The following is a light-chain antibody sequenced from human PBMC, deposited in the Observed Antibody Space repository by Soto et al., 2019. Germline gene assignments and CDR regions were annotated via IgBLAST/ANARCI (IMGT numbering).Light chain of an antibody. V-gene: IGLV1-44*01. Sequence: QSVLTQPPSASGTPGQRITISCSGSNSNIESNTVNWYLQLPGTAPKLLIYGNDQRPSGVPDRFSGSKSGTSASLAISGLQSEDEAAYYCAAWDDTLNVWVFGGGTKLTVL. CDR2: GND. CDR3: AAWDDTLNVWV. J-gene: IGLJ3*02. CDR1: NSNIESNT.